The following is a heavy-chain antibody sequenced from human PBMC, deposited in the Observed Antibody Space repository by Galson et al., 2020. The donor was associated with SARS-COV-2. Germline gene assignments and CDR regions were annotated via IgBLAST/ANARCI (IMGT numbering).Heavy chain of an antibody. D-gene: IGHD3-3*01. V-gene: IGHV3-49*03. J-gene: IGHJ4*02. CDR1: GFTFGDYA. CDR3: TRDMSPLRHGFWSGYYRGPFDY. CDR2: IRSKTDGGTT. Sequence: PGGSLRLSCTTSGFTFGDYAMSWFRQAPGKGLEWVGFIRSKTDGGTTDYAASVKGRFTISRDDSKSIAYLQMNSLKTEDTAVYYCTRDMSPLRHGFWSGYYRGPFDYWGQGTLVTVSS.